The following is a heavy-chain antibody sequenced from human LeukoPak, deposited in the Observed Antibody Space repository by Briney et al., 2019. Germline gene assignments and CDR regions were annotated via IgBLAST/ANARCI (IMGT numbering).Heavy chain of an antibody. CDR3: AKDPSSGWLFDY. CDR1: GFTLSDYY. Sequence: GGSLRLSCAASGFTLSDYYMSWIRQAPGKGLEWISYISDNGSIIYYADSVKGRFTISRDNSKNTLYLQMNSLRAEDTAVYYCAKDPSSGWLFDYWGQGTLVTVSS. D-gene: IGHD6-19*01. J-gene: IGHJ4*02. CDR2: ISDNGSII. V-gene: IGHV3-11*01.